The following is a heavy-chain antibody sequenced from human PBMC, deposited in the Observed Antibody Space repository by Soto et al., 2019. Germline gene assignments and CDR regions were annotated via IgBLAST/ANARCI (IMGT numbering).Heavy chain of an antibody. CDR2: ISYDGSNK. CDR1: GFTFSSYA. J-gene: IGHJ4*02. D-gene: IGHD3-3*01. CDR3: ARDGGFGVVIMDYFDY. Sequence: QVQLVESGGGVVQPGSSRRLSCAASGFTFSSYAMHWVRQAPGKGLDWVAVISYDGSNKYYADSVKGRFTISRDNSKNTLYLQMNSLRAEDTAVYYCARDGGFGVVIMDYFDYWGQGTLVTVSS. V-gene: IGHV3-30-3*01.